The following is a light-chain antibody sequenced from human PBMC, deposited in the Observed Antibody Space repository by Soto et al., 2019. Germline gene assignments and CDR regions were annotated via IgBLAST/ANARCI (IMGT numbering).Light chain of an antibody. Sequence: EILLTQSPGTLSLSPGERATLSCMASQSVADNYLAWYQQRPGQPPRLLIYAASRRATGIPDTFSGSGSGTDFTLTITRLEPEDFALYYCQQYGQSPRTFGQGTKVDIK. V-gene: IGKV3-20*01. CDR1: QSVADNY. CDR3: QQYGQSPRT. J-gene: IGKJ1*01. CDR2: AAS.